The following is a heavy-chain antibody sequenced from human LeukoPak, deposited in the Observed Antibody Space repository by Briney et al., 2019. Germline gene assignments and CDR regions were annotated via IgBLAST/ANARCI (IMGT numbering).Heavy chain of an antibody. CDR3: ARERYSSSRGRFDH. J-gene: IGHJ5*02. CDR1: GGSISSGGYY. Sequence: SQTLSLTCTVSGGSISSGGYYWSWIRQHPGKGLEWIGYIYYSGSTYYNPSLKSRVTISVDTSKNQFSLKLSSVTAADTAVYYCARERYSSSRGRFDHWGQGTLVTVSS. CDR2: IYYSGST. V-gene: IGHV4-31*03. D-gene: IGHD6-6*01.